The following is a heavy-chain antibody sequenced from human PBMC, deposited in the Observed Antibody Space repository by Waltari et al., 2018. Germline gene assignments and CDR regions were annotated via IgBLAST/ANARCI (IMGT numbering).Heavy chain of an antibody. CDR3: ARGHDFWSGYYRGDV. D-gene: IGHD3-3*01. CDR2: INHSGST. Sequence: QVQLQQWGAGLLKPSETLSLTCAVYGGSFSGYYWSWIRQPPGKGLEWIGEINHSGSTNYNPSLKSRVTISVDTSKNQFSLKLSSVTAADTAVYYCARGHDFWSGYYRGDVWGQGTTVTVSS. V-gene: IGHV4-34*01. CDR1: GGSFSGYY. J-gene: IGHJ6*02.